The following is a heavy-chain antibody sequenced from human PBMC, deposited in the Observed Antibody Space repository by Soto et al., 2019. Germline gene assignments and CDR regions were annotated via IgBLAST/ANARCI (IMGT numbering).Heavy chain of an antibody. CDR1: GYTFTGHY. CDR3: GRGRSGQIVVFY. Sequence: AASVKVSCKASGYTFTGHYIHWVRQAPEQGPEWMGEIGPESGATRYAQKFQGRVTMTMDMSITTVYMELSNLSPDDTAVYYCGRGRSGQIVVFYWGQGTPVTAPQ. J-gene: IGHJ4*02. V-gene: IGHV1-2*02. CDR2: IGPESGAT. D-gene: IGHD5-12*01.